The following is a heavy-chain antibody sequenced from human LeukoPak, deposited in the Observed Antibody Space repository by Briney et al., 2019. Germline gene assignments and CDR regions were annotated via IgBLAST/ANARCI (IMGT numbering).Heavy chain of an antibody. V-gene: IGHV4-34*01. CDR2: INHSEST. J-gene: IGHJ5*02. Sequence: SETLSLACAVYGGSFSGYYWSWIRQPPGKGLEWIGEINHSESTNYIPSLKSRVTISVDTSKNQFSLKLSSVIAADTAVYYCARGYQLLWGGWFDPWGQGTLVTVSS. CDR1: GGSFSGYY. CDR3: ARGYQLLWGGWFDP. D-gene: IGHD2-2*01.